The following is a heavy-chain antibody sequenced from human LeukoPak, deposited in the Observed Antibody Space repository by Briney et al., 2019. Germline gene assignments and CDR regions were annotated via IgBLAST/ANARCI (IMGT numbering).Heavy chain of an antibody. V-gene: IGHV4-39*07. CDR2: IYYSGST. CDR3: ARWGPGAFDI. J-gene: IGHJ3*02. D-gene: IGHD3-10*01. CDR1: GGSISSSSYY. Sequence: SETLSLTCTVSGGSISSSSYYWGWIRQPPGKGLEWIGSIYYSGSTCYNPSLKSRVTISVDTSENQFSLKLSSVTAADTAVYYCARWGPGAFDIWGQGTMVTVSS.